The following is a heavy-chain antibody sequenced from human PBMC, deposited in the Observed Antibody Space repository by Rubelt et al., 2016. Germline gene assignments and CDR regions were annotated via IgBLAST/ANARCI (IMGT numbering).Heavy chain of an antibody. CDR1: GYTFTGYY. CDR2: IIPILGKA. Sequence: QVQLVQSGAEVKKPGASVKVSCKASGYTFTGYYMHWVRQAPGQGLEWMGRIIPILGKANYAQEFEGNVTITADNSGGKAYMELSSLGSENTAVYYWARWRVRDYYYYGMDVWGQETRVTVS. D-gene: IGHD2-2*01. CDR3: ARWRVRDYYYYGMDV. V-gene: IGHV1-69*09. J-gene: IGHJ6*02.